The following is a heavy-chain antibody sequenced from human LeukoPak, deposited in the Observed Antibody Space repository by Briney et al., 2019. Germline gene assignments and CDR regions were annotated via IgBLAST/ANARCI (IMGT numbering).Heavy chain of an antibody. CDR1: GFTFSSSA. J-gene: IGHJ4*02. V-gene: IGHV3-23*01. Sequence: TGGSLRLSCAASGFTFSSSAMSWVRQAPGKGLEWVSAISNNGGYTYYADSVKGRFTISRDNAKNSLYLQMNSLRDEDTAVYYCASSRSYRFDYWGQGTLVTVSS. CDR3: ASSRSYRFDY. D-gene: IGHD1-26*01. CDR2: ISNNGGYT.